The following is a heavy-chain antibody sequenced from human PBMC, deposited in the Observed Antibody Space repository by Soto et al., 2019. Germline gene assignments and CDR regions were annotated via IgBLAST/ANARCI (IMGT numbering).Heavy chain of an antibody. J-gene: IGHJ6*02. Sequence: ASETLSLTCTVSGGSISSSSYYWGWIRQPPGKGRGWIGSIYYSGSPYYNPSLKSRVTISVDTSKNQFSLKLSSVTAADTTVYYCARRVGLDHYYGMAVWGQGTTVTVSS. V-gene: IGHV4-39*01. CDR2: IYYSGSP. CDR1: GGSISSSSYY. CDR3: ARRVGLDHYYGMAV. D-gene: IGHD1-1*01.